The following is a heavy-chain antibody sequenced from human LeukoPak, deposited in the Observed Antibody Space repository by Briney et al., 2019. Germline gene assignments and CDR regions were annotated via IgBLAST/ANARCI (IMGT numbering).Heavy chain of an antibody. V-gene: IGHV3-66*01. CDR2: IYSGGGT. CDR3: ARGASRDGSGY. CDR1: GFTVSSNY. Sequence: LSGGSLRLSCAASGFTVSSNYMSWVRQAPGKGLEWVSVIYSGGGTYYADSVKGRFTISRDNSKNTLYLQMNSLRAEDTAVYYCARGASRDGSGYWGQGTLVTVSS. J-gene: IGHJ4*02. D-gene: IGHD5-24*01.